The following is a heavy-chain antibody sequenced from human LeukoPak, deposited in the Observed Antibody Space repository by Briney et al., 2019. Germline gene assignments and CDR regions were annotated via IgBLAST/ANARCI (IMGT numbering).Heavy chain of an antibody. V-gene: IGHV3-21*04. CDR3: ARDIAYDSSGYYSPHFDY. D-gene: IGHD3-22*01. J-gene: IGHJ4*02. Sequence: GGSLTLSCAASGFSFSSYSMNWVRQAPGKGLEWVSSISSSKSYIFYADSVKGRFTISRDNSKNTLYLQMNSLRAEDTAVYYCARDIAYDSSGYYSPHFDYWGQGTLVTVSS. CDR2: ISSSKSYI. CDR1: GFSFSSYS.